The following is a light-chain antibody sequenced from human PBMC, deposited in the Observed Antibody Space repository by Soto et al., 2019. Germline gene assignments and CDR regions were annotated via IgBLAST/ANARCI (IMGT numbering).Light chain of an antibody. V-gene: IGKV1-9*01. CDR2: AAS. CDR1: QGISSY. CDR3: QQLNTYPPWT. J-gene: IGKJ1*01. Sequence: DIQLTQSPSFLSASVGDRVTITCRASQGISSYLAWYQQKPGKAPELLIYAASTLQSGFPSRFSGSGSGTDFTLTISSLQPEDSATYYCQQLNTYPPWTFGQGTKVEIK.